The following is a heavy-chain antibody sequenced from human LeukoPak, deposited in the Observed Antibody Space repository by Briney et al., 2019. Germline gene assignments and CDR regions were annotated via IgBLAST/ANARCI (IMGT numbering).Heavy chain of an antibody. J-gene: IGHJ5*02. CDR1: GGSISSYY. Sequence: PSETLSLTCTVSGGSISSYYWSWIRQPPGKGLEGIGYIYYSGSTNYNPCLKSRVTISVDTSKNQFSLKLSSVTAADTAVYYCARVLGYCSSTSCYPYNWFDPWGQGTLVTVSS. CDR3: ARVLGYCSSTSCYPYNWFDP. D-gene: IGHD2-2*01. CDR2: IYYSGST. V-gene: IGHV4-59*01.